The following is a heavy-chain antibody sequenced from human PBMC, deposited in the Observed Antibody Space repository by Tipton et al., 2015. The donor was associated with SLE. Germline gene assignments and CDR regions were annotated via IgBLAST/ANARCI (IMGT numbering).Heavy chain of an antibody. Sequence: TLSLTCTVSGDSFSSYYWSWIRQPAGKGLEWIGRVSISGNTNYNPSLKSRVTMSLDTSKNQLSLELTSVTAADTAVCYCAREALYLSTIPDAFHFWGQGTSVTVSS. J-gene: IGHJ3*01. CDR2: VSISGNT. V-gene: IGHV4-4*07. D-gene: IGHD5-24*01. CDR3: AREALYLSTIPDAFHF. CDR1: GDSFSSYY.